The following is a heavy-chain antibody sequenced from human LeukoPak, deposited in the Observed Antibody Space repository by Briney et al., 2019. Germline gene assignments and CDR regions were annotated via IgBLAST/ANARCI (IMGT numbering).Heavy chain of an antibody. CDR3: ARDLARGANYYYYGMDV. V-gene: IGHV1-46*01. CDR1: GGTFSSYA. CDR2: FNPSGGST. Sequence: AWVKVSCKASGGTFSSYAISWVRQAPGQGLEWMGIFNPSGGSTSYAQNFQGRVTMTRDTSTSTVYMELSSLRSEDTAVYYCARDLARGANYYYYGMDVWGQGTTVTVSS. J-gene: IGHJ6*02.